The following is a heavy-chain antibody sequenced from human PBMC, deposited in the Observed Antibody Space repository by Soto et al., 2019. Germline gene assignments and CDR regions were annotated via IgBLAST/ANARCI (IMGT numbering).Heavy chain of an antibody. Sequence: QVQLVQSGAEVKKPGSSVKVSCKASGGTFSSYAISWVRQAPGQGLEWMGGIIPIFGTANYAQKLQGRVTITADEFTSTAYMELSSLRSEDTAVYYCARDVYDSSGYYSGGFGYWGQGTLVTVSS. D-gene: IGHD3-22*01. J-gene: IGHJ4*02. V-gene: IGHV1-69*01. CDR2: IIPIFGTA. CDR3: ARDVYDSSGYYSGGFGY. CDR1: GGTFSSYA.